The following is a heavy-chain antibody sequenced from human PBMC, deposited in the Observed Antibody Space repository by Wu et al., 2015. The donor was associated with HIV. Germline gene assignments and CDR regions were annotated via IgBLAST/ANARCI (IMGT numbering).Heavy chain of an antibody. CDR2: FDPEDGET. V-gene: IGHV1-24*01. J-gene: IGHJ3*01. Sequence: HVQLVQSGAEVRKPGASVKVSCKVSGYTLTELSMHWVRQSPGKGLEWMGGFDPEDGETIYAQNFQGRVTMTAETSTDKAYMELSSLRSEDTAVYYCATDRRHYGSGTYRDAFDVWGQGTLVIVSS. CDR1: GYTLTELS. D-gene: IGHD3-10*01. CDR3: ATDRRHYGSGTYRDAFDV.